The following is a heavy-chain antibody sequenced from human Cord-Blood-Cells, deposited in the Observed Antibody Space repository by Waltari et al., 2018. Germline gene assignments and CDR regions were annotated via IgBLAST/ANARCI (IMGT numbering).Heavy chain of an antibody. J-gene: IGHJ4*02. CDR1: GYTITSGSY. D-gene: IGHD6-19*01. CDR2: IYHSGST. V-gene: IGHV4-38-2*01. CDR3: ARAPHSSYFDY. Sequence: QVQLQESGPGMVKPSETLTLTCAGSGYTITSGSYRGWIRQHPGKGLEWIGSIYHSGSTYYNPSLKSRVTISVDTSKNQFSLKLSSVTAADTAVYYCARAPHSSYFDYWGQGTLVTVSS.